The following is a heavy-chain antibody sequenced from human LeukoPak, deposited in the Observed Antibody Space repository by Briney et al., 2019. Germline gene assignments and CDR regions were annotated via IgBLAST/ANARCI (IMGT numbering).Heavy chain of an antibody. J-gene: IGHJ3*02. D-gene: IGHD3-9*01. Sequence: SETLSLTCAVSGGSISSSNWWSWVRPPPGKGLEWIGEIYHSGSTNYNPSLKSRVTISVDKSRNQFSLKLSSVTAADTAVYYCARIRYFDWLDAFDIWGQGTMVTVSS. CDR2: IYHSGST. V-gene: IGHV4-4*02. CDR3: ARIRYFDWLDAFDI. CDR1: GGSISSSNW.